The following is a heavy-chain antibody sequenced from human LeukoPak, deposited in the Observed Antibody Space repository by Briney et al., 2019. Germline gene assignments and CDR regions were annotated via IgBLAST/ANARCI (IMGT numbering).Heavy chain of an antibody. Sequence: GGSLRLSCAASGFTFSSYGMHWVRQAPGKGLEWVAVIWYDGGNKYYADSVKGRFTISRDNSKNTLYLQMNSLRAEDTAVYYCARVGDSSGYYYVAYYYYYMDVWGKGTTVTVSS. CDR2: IWYDGGNK. CDR1: GFTFSSYG. CDR3: ARVGDSSGYYYVAYYYYYMDV. J-gene: IGHJ6*03. V-gene: IGHV3-33*01. D-gene: IGHD3-22*01.